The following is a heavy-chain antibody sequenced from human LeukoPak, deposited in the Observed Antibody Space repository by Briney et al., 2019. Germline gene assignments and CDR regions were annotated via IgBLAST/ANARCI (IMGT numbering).Heavy chain of an antibody. D-gene: IGHD6-19*01. Sequence: GGSLRLSCAASGFTFSSYAMNWVRQAPGKGLEWASLISGSGDSTDYADSVKGRFTISRDNSKNTLYLQINSLRADDTAVYYCAKRAVGGTGRGFDIWGQGTLVTVSS. CDR1: GFTFSSYA. V-gene: IGHV3-23*01. J-gene: IGHJ3*02. CDR2: ISGSGDST. CDR3: AKRAVGGTGRGFDI.